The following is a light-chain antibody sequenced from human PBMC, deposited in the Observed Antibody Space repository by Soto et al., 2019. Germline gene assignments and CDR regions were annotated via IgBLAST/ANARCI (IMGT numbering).Light chain of an antibody. CDR2: GAS. V-gene: IGKV3-20*01. CDR3: QQFSSYPLT. Sequence: EMMVTQEPGTVALSRRERATLSCRASQSVSNNYLAWYQQKPGQAPRLLIYGASNRATGIPDRFIGSGSGTDITLTISRLEPEDFAVHSCQQFSSYPLTFGGGTKVDI. J-gene: IGKJ4*01. CDR1: QSVSNNY.